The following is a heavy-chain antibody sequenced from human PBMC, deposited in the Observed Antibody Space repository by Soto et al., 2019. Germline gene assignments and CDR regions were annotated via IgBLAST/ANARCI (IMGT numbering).Heavy chain of an antibody. V-gene: IGHV4-59*01. D-gene: IGHD1-26*01. CDR1: GGSISSYY. CDR2: IYYSGST. J-gene: IGHJ4*02. Sequence: SSETLSLTCTVSGGSISSYYWSWIRQPPGKGLEWIGYIYYSGSTNYNPSPKSRVTISVDTSKNQFSLKLSSVTAADTAVYYCARDSGSYYGHFDYWGQGTLVTVSS. CDR3: ARDSGSYYGHFDY.